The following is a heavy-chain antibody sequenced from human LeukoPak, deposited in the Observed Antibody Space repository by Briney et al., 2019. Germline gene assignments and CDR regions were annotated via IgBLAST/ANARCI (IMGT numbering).Heavy chain of an antibody. D-gene: IGHD4-17*01. CDR1: GFTFSSYN. CDR3: ARSGDYGDYNAY. Sequence: GGSLRLSCAASGFTFSSYNMNWVRQAPGKGLEWVSYISTSSRNIQYADSVKGRFTISRDNAKNSVYLQMNSLRDEDTAVYYCARSGDYGDYNAYWGQGTLVTVSS. V-gene: IGHV3-48*02. CDR2: ISTSSRNI. J-gene: IGHJ4*02.